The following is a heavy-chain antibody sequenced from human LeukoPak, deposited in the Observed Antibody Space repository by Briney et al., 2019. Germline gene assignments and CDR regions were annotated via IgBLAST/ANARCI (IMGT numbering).Heavy chain of an antibody. CDR1: GGPISRYY. CDR2: IYYSGST. Sequence: AETLSLPCTVSGGPISRYYWRWIRQPTGKGLEWIGYIYYSGSTNYNPSLKSRVTISVDTSKNQFSLKLSSVTAADTAVYYCAREGCSSTSCYAGAAFDIWGQGTMVTVSP. D-gene: IGHD2-2*01. CDR3: AREGCSSTSCYAGAAFDI. J-gene: IGHJ3*02. V-gene: IGHV4-59*01.